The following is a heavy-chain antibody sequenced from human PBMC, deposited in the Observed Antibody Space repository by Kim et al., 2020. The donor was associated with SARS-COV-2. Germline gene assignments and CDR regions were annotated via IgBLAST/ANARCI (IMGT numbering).Heavy chain of an antibody. Sequence: SVKVSCKASGGTFSSYAISWVRQAPGQGLEWMGGIIPIFGTANYAQKFQGRVTITADESTSTAYMELSSLRSEDTAVYYCARSQDYYDSSGYFENPHDYWGQGTLVTVSS. CDR3: ARSQDYYDSSGYFENPHDY. D-gene: IGHD3-22*01. V-gene: IGHV1-69*13. J-gene: IGHJ4*02. CDR2: IIPIFGTA. CDR1: GGTFSSYA.